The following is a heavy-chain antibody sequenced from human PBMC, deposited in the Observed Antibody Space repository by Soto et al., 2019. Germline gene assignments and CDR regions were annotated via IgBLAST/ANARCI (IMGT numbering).Heavy chain of an antibody. J-gene: IGHJ1*01. CDR3: AKDPPQASTYYDFWSGYYRDAEYFQH. CDR2: ISGSGGST. D-gene: IGHD3-3*01. V-gene: IGHV3-23*01. CDR1: GYTFSSYA. Sequence: HPGGSLRLSCAASGYTFSSYAMSWVRQATGKGLEWVSAISGSGGSTYYADSVKGRFTISRDNSKNTLYLQMNSLRAEDTAVYYCAKDPPQASTYYDFWSGYYRDAEYFQHWGQGTLVTVSS.